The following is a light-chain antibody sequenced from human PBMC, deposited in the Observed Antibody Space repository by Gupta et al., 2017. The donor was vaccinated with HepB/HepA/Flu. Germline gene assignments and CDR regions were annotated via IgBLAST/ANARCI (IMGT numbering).Light chain of an antibody. CDR1: SSDVGGYNY. J-gene: IGLJ2*01. V-gene: IGLV2-11*01. CDR3: CAYGGRDTLV. CDR2: DVT. Sequence: QSALTQRRSVSGSPGQSVTISCTGTSSDVGGYNYVSWYQQHPGKAPKLMIYDVTRRPSGVPDRFSGSKSGNTASLTISGLQAEDEADYYCCAYGGRDTLVFGGGTKLTVL.